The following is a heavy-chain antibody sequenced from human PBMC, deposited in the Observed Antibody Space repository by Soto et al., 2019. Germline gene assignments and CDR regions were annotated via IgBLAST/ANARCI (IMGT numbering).Heavy chain of an antibody. CDR2: INAGNGNT. CDR3: ARGGGVGFGDYTTGGMDV. D-gene: IGHD2-8*02. Sequence: QVQLVQSGAEVKKPGASVKVSCKASGYTFTSYAMHWVRQAPGQRLEWMGWINAGNGNTKYSQKFQGRVTITRATSASTAYMELSSLRSEDTAVYYCARGGGVGFGDYTTGGMDVWGQGTTVTVSS. J-gene: IGHJ6*02. CDR1: GYTFTSYA. V-gene: IGHV1-3*01.